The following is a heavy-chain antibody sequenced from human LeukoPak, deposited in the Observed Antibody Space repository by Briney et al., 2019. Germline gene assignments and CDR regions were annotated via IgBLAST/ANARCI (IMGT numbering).Heavy chain of an antibody. V-gene: IGHV3-53*01. D-gene: IGHD1-26*01. CDR1: GFTVSSNY. CDR2: IYSGGST. J-gene: IGHJ4*02. Sequence: PGGSLRLSCAASGFTVSSNYMSWVRQAPGEGLEWVSVIYSGGSTYYADPVKGRFTTSRANSKTPLYLQMSSLRAEDTAVYYCARAKGGGSYWPYFDYWGQGTLVTVSS. CDR3: ARAKGGGSYWPYFDY.